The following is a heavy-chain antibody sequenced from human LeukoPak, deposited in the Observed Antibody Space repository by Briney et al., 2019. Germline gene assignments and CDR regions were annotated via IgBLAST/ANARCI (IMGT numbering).Heavy chain of an antibody. CDR2: ISGYNGNT. Sequence: GASVKVSCKASGYSFTSQGISWVRQAPGQGLEWMGWISGYNGNTKYEQKFQGRVTMATDTSTSTAYMELRSLRSDDTAVYYCARDRAYYDYVWGTYKMDVWGQGTTVTVSS. D-gene: IGHD3-16*01. CDR3: ARDRAYYDYVWGTYKMDV. V-gene: IGHV1-18*01. J-gene: IGHJ6*02. CDR1: GYSFTSQG.